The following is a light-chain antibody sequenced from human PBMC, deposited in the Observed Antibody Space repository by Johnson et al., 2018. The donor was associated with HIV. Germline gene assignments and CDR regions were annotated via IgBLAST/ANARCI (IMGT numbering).Light chain of an antibody. Sequence: QSVLTQPPSVSAAPGQRVSISCSGSSSNIGNNYVSWYQQVPGTAPKLLIYDNNRRPSGIPDRFSGSKSGASATLYITGLQTGDEADYYCGTWDNSLNVYVFGTVTKVTVL. V-gene: IGLV1-51*01. CDR2: DNN. CDR1: SSNIGNNY. CDR3: GTWDNSLNVYV. J-gene: IGLJ1*01.